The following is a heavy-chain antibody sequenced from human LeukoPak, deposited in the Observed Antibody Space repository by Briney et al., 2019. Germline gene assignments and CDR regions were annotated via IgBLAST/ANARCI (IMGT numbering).Heavy chain of an antibody. CDR1: GFTFSSYG. CDR2: ISGSGGST. Sequence: PGGTLRLSCAASGFTFSSYGMSWVRQAPGKGLEWVSAISGSGGSTYYADSVKGRFTISRDNSKNSLYLQMNSLRVDDTAVYYCARNAEYSNGPIQRVSRQAPDYWGQGTLVTVSS. CDR3: ARNAEYSNGPIQRVSRQAPDY. V-gene: IGHV3-23*01. D-gene: IGHD4-11*01. J-gene: IGHJ4*02.